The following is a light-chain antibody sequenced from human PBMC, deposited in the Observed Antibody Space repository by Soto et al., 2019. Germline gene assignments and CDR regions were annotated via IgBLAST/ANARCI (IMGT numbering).Light chain of an antibody. CDR3: QHSNRYPLT. Sequence: AIQLTQSPSSLSASVGERVTITCRASQGISSALAWYQQKPGKAPQLLISDASSLESGLPSRFSGSGSGTDSPLTISSLQPEDFASYYGQHSNRYPLTFGQGTRLEIK. V-gene: IGKV1-13*02. CDR2: DAS. CDR1: QGISSA. J-gene: IGKJ5*01.